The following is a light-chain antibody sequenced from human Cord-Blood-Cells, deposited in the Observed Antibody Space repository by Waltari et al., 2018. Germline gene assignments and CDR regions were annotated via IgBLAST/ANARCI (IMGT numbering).Light chain of an antibody. V-gene: IGKV3-15*01. CDR1: QSVSSN. CDR3: QQYNNWPLT. Sequence: EIVMTQSPATLSVSPGDRATLSCRASQSVSSNLAWYQQKPGQAPRLLIYGASTRATGIPARFSGSGSGTEFTLTINSLQSEDFAVYYCQQYNNWPLTFGGGTKVEIK. CDR2: GAS. J-gene: IGKJ4*01.